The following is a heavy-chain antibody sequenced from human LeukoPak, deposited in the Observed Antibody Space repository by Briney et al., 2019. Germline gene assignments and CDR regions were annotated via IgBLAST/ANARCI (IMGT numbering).Heavy chain of an antibody. D-gene: IGHD6-13*01. J-gene: IGHJ4*02. CDR1: GFTVSSNY. Sequence: GGSLRLSCAASGFTVSSNYMSWVRQAPGKGLEWVANIKQDGSEKYYVDSVKGRFTISRDNAKNSLYLQMNSLRAEDTAVYYCARESVGQQLVSLDYWGQGTLVTVSS. CDR2: IKQDGSEK. CDR3: ARESVGQQLVSLDY. V-gene: IGHV3-7*01.